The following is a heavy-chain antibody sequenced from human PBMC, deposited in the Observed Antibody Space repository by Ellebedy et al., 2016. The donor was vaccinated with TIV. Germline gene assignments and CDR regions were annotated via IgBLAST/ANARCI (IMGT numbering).Heavy chain of an antibody. D-gene: IGHD3-16*01. Sequence: GESLKISCAASGFTVSSNYMSWVRQAPGKGLEWVSIIYSAGSTYYADSMKGRFTISRDNSKSTVYLQMNSLRAEDTAVYYCARVDRGLAFDIWGQGTMVTVSS. J-gene: IGHJ3*02. CDR2: IYSAGST. CDR3: ARVDRGLAFDI. V-gene: IGHV3-53*01. CDR1: GFTVSSNY.